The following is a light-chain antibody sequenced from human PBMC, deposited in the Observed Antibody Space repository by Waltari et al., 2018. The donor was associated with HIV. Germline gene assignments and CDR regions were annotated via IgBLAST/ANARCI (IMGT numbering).Light chain of an antibody. J-gene: IGLJ3*02. V-gene: IGLV2-8*01. Sequence: QSALTQPPSASGSLGQSVTISCTGSSSDIGAYDSVSWFQQHPRSAPKLLLYEVTRRPSTVSGRFAGSRSGSTAFLTVAGLQPDDEATYCCSSYGDSLRVLFGGGTNVTVL. CDR2: EVT. CDR3: SSYGDSLRVL. CDR1: SSDIGAYDS.